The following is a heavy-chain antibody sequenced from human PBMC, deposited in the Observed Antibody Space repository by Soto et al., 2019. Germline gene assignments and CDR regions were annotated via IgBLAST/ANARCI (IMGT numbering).Heavy chain of an antibody. CDR3: AREGLYYPGFDP. CDR2: INPNSGGT. Sequence: ASVKVSCKASGYTFTGYYMHWVRQAPGQGLEWMGWINPNSGGTNYAQKFQGRVTMTRDTSISTAYMELSRLRSDDTAAYYCAREGLYYPGFDPWGQGTLVTVSS. CDR1: GYTFTGYY. D-gene: IGHD3-10*01. V-gene: IGHV1-2*02. J-gene: IGHJ5*02.